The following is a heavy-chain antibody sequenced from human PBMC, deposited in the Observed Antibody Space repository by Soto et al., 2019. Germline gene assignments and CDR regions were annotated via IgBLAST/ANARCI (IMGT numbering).Heavy chain of an antibody. J-gene: IGHJ4*02. CDR2: FDPEDGET. CDR3: ARARAVAGTQGLDY. V-gene: IGHV1-24*01. CDR1: GYTLTELS. Sequence: ASVKVSCKVSGYTLTELSMHWVRQAPGKGLEWMGGFDPEDGETIYAQKFQGRVTMTEDKSTSAAYMELSSLRSEDTAVYYCARARAVAGTQGLDYWGQGTLVTVSS. D-gene: IGHD6-19*01.